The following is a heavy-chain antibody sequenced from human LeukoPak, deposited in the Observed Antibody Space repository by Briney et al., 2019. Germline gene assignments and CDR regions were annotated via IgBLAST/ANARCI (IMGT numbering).Heavy chain of an antibody. CDR2: TYYRSKWYN. Sequence: QTLSLTCAISGDSVSSNSAAWNWIRQSPSKGLEWLGSTYYRSKWYNDYAVSVKSRITINPDTSKNQFSLQLNSVTPEDTAVYYCARDISGTVSPHFDYWGQGTLVTVSS. CDR3: ARDISGTVSPHFDY. V-gene: IGHV6-1*01. D-gene: IGHD1-1*01. CDR1: GDSVSSNSAA. J-gene: IGHJ4*02.